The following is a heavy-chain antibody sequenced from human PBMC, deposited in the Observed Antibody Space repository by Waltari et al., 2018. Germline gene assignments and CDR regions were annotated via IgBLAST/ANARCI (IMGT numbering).Heavy chain of an antibody. V-gene: IGHV4-38-2*01. J-gene: IGHJ5*02. Sequence: QVQLQESGPGLVKPSETLSLTCAVSGYSISSGYYWGWIRQPPGRGLECLGSIYQSGSTYSNPSLKRRVTMSVDTSKNHFSLKLSYVTAADTAVYYCARQRAAAMTTITKGWFDPWGQGTLVTVSS. D-gene: IGHD4-4*01. CDR2: IYQSGST. CDR1: GYSISSGYY. CDR3: ARQRAAAMTTITKGWFDP.